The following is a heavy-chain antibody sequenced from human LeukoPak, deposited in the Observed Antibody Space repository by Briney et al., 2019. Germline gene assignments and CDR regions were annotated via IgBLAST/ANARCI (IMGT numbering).Heavy chain of an antibody. D-gene: IGHD4-11*01. CDR2: IYYSGST. J-gene: IGHJ4*02. CDR1: GGSISSYY. CDR3: AREDDYSNRIDY. Sequence: SKTLSLTCTVSGGSISSYYWSWIRQPPGKGLEWIGYIYYSGSTNYNPSLKSRVTISVDTSKNQFSLKLSSVTAADTAVYYCAREDDYSNRIDYWGQGTLVTVSS. V-gene: IGHV4-59*01.